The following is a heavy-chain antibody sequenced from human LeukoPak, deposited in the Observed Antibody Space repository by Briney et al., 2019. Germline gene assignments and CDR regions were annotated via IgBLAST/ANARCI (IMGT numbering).Heavy chain of an antibody. Sequence: KPSETLSLTCTASGGSISSYYWSWIRQPPGEGLEWIGYIYYSGSTNYNPSLKSRVTISVDTSKNQFSLKLSSVTAADTAVYYCARGYGDPPRFDYWGQGTLVTVSS. J-gene: IGHJ4*02. CDR3: ARGYGDPPRFDY. CDR2: IYYSGST. CDR1: GGSISSYY. V-gene: IGHV4-59*01. D-gene: IGHD4-17*01.